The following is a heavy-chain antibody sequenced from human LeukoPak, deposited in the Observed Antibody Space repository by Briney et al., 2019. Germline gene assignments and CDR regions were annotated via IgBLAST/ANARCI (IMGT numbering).Heavy chain of an antibody. D-gene: IGHD3-10*01. Sequence: ETLSLTCAVSGYSISSGYYWGWIRQPPGKGLEWIGSIYHSGSTYYNPSLKSRVTISVDTPKNQFSLKLTSVTAADTAVYYCARAQDTMVRGVILAIDYWGQGTLVTVSS. CDR3: ARAQDTMVRGVILAIDY. CDR1: GYSISSGYY. J-gene: IGHJ4*02. CDR2: IYHSGST. V-gene: IGHV4-38-2*01.